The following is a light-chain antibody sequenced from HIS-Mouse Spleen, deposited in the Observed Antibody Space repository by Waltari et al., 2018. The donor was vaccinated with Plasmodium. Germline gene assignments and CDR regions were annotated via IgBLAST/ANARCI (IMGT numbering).Light chain of an antibody. Sequence: EIVLTQSPATLSVSPGEPPTLSCRASQNVSSTLAWYQQKPGQAPRLLIYCASTRATGIPARFSGSGSGTEFTLTISSLQSEDVAVYYCQQYNNWSFTFGPGTKVEIK. CDR3: QQYNNWSFT. V-gene: IGKV3-15*01. CDR2: CAS. CDR1: QNVSST. J-gene: IGKJ3*01.